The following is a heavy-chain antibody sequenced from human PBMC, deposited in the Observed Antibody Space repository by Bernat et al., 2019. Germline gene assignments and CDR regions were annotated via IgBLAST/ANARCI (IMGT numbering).Heavy chain of an antibody. D-gene: IGHD1-1*01. CDR2: IRSKAYGGTT. V-gene: IGHV3-49*03. CDR3: TRDQRRSPFDL. J-gene: IGHJ2*01. CDR1: GFTFGDYA. Sequence: EVQLVESGGGLVQPGRSLRLSCTASGFTFGDYAMSWFRQAPGKGLEWVGFIRSKAYGGTTEYAASVKGRFTISRDDSKSIAYLQMNSLKTEDTAVYYCTRDQRRSPFDLWGRGTLVTVSS.